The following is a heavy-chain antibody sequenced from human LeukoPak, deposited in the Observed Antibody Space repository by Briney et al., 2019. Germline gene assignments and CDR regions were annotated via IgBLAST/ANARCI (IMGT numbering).Heavy chain of an antibody. V-gene: IGHV4-59*08. CDR1: GGSISSYY. CDR3: ATTYFDYSSLSSWWFDP. CDR2: IYYSGST. J-gene: IGHJ5*02. D-gene: IGHD6-13*01. Sequence: SETLYLTCTVSGGSISSYYCSWIRQPPGKGLEWIGYIYYSGSTDYNPSLKSRVTISVDTSKNQFSLKLSSVTAADAAVYYCATTYFDYSSLSSWWFDPWGQGTLVTVSS.